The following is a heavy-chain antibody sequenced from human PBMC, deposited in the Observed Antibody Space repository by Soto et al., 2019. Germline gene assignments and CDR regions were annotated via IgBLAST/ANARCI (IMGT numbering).Heavy chain of an antibody. CDR3: ARAPIVVVPAALAYYYYYMDV. Sequence: QVQLQQWGAGLLKPSETLSLTCAVYGGSFSGYYWSWIRQPPGKGLEWIGEINHSGSTNYNPSLKSRVTISVDPSKNQFSLKLSSVTAADTAVYYCARAPIVVVPAALAYYYYYMDVWGKGTTVTVSS. D-gene: IGHD2-2*01. CDR2: INHSGST. CDR1: GGSFSGYY. V-gene: IGHV4-34*01. J-gene: IGHJ6*03.